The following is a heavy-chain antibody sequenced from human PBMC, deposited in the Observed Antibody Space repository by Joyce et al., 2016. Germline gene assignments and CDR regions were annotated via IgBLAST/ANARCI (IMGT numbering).Heavy chain of an antibody. D-gene: IGHD6-19*01. Sequence: QMQLQESGPGLVKPSETLSLTCTVSGGSITSHYWSWIRQSPGKGLEWIGYSYYNGNTNYNPSLKSRVTISLDTSKTQFSLNLTSVTAADTAVYYCARAPTSGWHPDSWGQGTLVTVSS. J-gene: IGHJ5*01. V-gene: IGHV4-59*11. CDR3: ARAPTSGWHPDS. CDR1: GGSITSHY. CDR2: SYYNGNT.